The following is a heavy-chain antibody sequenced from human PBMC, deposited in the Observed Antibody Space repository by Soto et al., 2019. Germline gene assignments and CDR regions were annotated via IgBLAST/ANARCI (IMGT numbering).Heavy chain of an antibody. CDR1: GFTVSNNY. CDR3: GTPPGGGGY. Sequence: EVQLVESGGGLIQPGGSLRLSCAVSGFTVSNNYMSWVRQAPGKGLEGVSVIYSGGYTAYGDSVKGRFTISRDNSKNTLFLQKNSLGAAAPALFYCGTPPGGGGYWGQGTLVTVSS. D-gene: IGHD3-10*01. J-gene: IGHJ4*02. V-gene: IGHV3-53*01. CDR2: IYSGGYT.